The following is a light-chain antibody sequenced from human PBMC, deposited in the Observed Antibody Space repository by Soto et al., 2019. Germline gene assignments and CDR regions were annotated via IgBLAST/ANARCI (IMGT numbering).Light chain of an antibody. J-gene: IGLJ1*01. V-gene: IGLV2-14*01. CDR2: EVS. CDR3: SSYTGISTRDV. CDR1: SSDIGGYNY. Sequence: QSALTQPASVSGSPGQSITISCTGTSSDIGGYNYVSWYQQHPGKVPKLMIFEVSNRPSGVSYRFSGSKSGNTASLTISGLQAEDAADYYCSSYTGISTRDVFGTGTKVTVL.